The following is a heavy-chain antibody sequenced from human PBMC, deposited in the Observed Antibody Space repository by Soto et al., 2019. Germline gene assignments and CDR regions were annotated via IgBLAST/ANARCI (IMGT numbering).Heavy chain of an antibody. Sequence: ESGGGVVQPGRSLRLSCAASGFTFSSYVLHWVRQAPGKGLEWVAVISYGGNNKYYADSVKGRFTISRDNSKNTLDLQMNSLRTEDTAVYYCARQGATGACFDYWGQGTLVTVSS. CDR3: ARQGATGACFDY. V-gene: IGHV3-30-3*01. J-gene: IGHJ4*02. CDR1: GFTFSSYV. D-gene: IGHD1-1*01. CDR2: ISYGGNNK.